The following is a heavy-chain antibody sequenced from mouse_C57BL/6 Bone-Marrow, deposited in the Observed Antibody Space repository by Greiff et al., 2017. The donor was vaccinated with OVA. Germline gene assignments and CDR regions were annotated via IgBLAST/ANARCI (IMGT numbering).Heavy chain of an antibody. J-gene: IGHJ2*01. D-gene: IGHD1-1*01. CDR1: GYTFTSYW. V-gene: IGHV1-7*01. Sequence: QVQLQQSGAELAKPGASVKLSCKASGYTFTSYWMHWVKQRPGQGLEWIGYINPSSGYTKYNQKFKDKATLTADNSSSTAYMQLSSLTYEDSAVYYCARDYYGSSPYYVDYWGQGTTLTVSS. CDR3: ARDYYGSSPYYVDY. CDR2: INPSSGYT.